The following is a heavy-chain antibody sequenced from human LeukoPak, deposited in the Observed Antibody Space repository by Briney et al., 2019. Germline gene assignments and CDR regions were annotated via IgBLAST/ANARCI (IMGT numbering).Heavy chain of an antibody. CDR3: ARDRRSAYYFDY. CDR2: IQQDGSEK. Sequence: GGSLRLSCVVSGFTFSNYWMTWVRQAPGKGLEWVANIQQDGSEKYYGDSVKGRFTISRDNAKNSLYLQMNSLRAEDTAVYYCARDRRSAYYFDYWGQGTLVTVSS. V-gene: IGHV3-7*01. CDR1: GFTFSNYW. D-gene: IGHD2-21*01. J-gene: IGHJ4*02.